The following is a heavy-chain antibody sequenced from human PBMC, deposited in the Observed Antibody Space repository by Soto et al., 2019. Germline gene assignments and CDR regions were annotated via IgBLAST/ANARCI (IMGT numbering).Heavy chain of an antibody. Sequence: GGSLRLSCAASGFTFSSYSMNWVRQAPGKGLEWVSSISSSSSYIYYADSVKGRFTISRDNAKNSLYLQMNSLRAEDTAVYYCAREPVRIAAAGSIGMDVWGQGTTVTVSS. CDR1: GFTFSSYS. D-gene: IGHD6-13*01. CDR3: AREPVRIAAAGSIGMDV. J-gene: IGHJ6*02. CDR2: ISSSSSYI. V-gene: IGHV3-21*01.